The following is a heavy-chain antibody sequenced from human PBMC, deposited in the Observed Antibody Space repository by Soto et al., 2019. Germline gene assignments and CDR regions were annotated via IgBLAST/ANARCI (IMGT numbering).Heavy chain of an antibody. CDR2: IIPIFGTA. CDR1: GGTFSSYA. Sequence: SGKVSCKASGGTFSSYAISWVRQAPGQGLEWMGGIIPIFGTANYAQKFQGRVTITADESTSTAYMELSSLRSEDTAVYYCARDRASTAMDPYYGMDVWGQGTTVTVSS. J-gene: IGHJ6*02. D-gene: IGHD5-18*01. CDR3: ARDRASTAMDPYYGMDV. V-gene: IGHV1-69*13.